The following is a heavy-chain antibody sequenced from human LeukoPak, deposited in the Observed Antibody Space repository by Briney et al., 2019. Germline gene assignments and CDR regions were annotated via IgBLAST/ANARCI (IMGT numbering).Heavy chain of an antibody. D-gene: IGHD1-26*01. CDR3: ARRALVVTTSYWYFDL. CDR1: GFTFSSYA. CDR2: ISGSGGGT. J-gene: IGHJ2*01. Sequence: GASLRLSCAASGFTFSSYAMSWVRQAPGKGLEWVSGISGSGGGTFYADSVEGRFTISRDNSQNTLYLQINSLRAEDTAVYSCARRALVVTTSYWYFDLWGRGTLVTASS. V-gene: IGHV3-23*01.